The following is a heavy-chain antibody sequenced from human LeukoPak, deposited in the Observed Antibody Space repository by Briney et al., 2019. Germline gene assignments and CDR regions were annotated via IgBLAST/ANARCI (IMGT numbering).Heavy chain of an antibody. Sequence: SVKVSCKASGGTFSSYAISWVRQAPGQGLEWMGRIIPILGIANYAQKFQGRVTITADKSTSTAYMELSSLRSEDTAVYYCASCGSQWELNYWGQGTLVTVSS. CDR1: GGTFSSYA. CDR3: ASCGSQWELNY. D-gene: IGHD1-26*01. V-gene: IGHV1-69*04. CDR2: IIPILGIA. J-gene: IGHJ4*02.